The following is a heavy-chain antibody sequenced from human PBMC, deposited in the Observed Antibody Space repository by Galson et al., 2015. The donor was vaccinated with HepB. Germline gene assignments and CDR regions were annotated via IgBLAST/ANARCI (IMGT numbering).Heavy chain of an antibody. CDR1: GFTFSSYA. Sequence: SLRLSCAASGFTFSSYAMHWVRQAPGKGLEWVAVISYDGSNKYYADSVKGRFTISRDNSKNTLYLQMNSLRAEDTAVYYCARARAMVTTPTSGMDVWGQGTTVTVSS. CDR3: ARARAMVTTPTSGMDV. J-gene: IGHJ6*02. CDR2: ISYDGSNK. V-gene: IGHV3-30*04. D-gene: IGHD4-17*01.